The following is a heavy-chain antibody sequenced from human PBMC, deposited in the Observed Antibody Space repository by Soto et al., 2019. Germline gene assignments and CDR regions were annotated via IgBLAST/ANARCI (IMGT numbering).Heavy chain of an antibody. Sequence: TLSLTCAVSGGAIGGVGYSWSWIRQPPGGGLGWIGYMYHSGTFLKSPSLKTRLTISLDMSKNQFSLTLNSMTAADTAVYYFARAKFYSGSGNYKNRMFDAWGQGIQVTVSS. CDR3: ARAKFYSGSGNYKNRMFDA. V-gene: IGHV4-30-2*01. CDR2: MYHSGTF. J-gene: IGHJ5*02. CDR1: GGAIGGVGYS. D-gene: IGHD3-10*01.